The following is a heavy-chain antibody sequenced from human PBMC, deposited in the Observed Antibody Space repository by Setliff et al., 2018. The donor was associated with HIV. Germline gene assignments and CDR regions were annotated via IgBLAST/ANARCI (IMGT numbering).Heavy chain of an antibody. J-gene: IGHJ4*02. CDR3: AALAAVFDY. CDR2: ISDSGYET. D-gene: IGHD2-15*01. V-gene: IGHV3-23*01. CDR1: GFTFSNYA. Sequence: GGSLRLSCAASGFTFSNYAMSWVRQAPGKGLEWVSAISDSGYETYYADSVKGRFTIPRDNSKNTLYLQMNTLRPGDTAVYYCAALAAVFDYWGQGTVVTVSS.